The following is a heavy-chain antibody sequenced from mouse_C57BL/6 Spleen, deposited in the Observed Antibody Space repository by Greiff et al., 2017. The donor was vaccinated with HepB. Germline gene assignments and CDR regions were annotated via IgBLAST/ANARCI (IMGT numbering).Heavy chain of an antibody. CDR2: IYPGGGYT. J-gene: IGHJ4*01. V-gene: IGHV1-63*01. Sequence: VQLQQSGAELVRPGTSVKMSCKASGYTFTNYWIGWAKQRPGHGLEWIGDIYPGGGYTNYNEKFKGKATLTADKSSSTAYMQFSSLTSEDSAIYYCARSGGSSSYAMDYWGQGTSVTVSS. D-gene: IGHD1-1*01. CDR1: GYTFTNYW. CDR3: ARSGGSSSYAMDY.